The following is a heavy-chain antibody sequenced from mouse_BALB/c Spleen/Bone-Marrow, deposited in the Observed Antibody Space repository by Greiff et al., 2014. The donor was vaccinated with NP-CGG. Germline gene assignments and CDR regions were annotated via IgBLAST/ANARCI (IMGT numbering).Heavy chain of an antibody. D-gene: IGHD2-4*01. CDR1: GYTFTTYW. J-gene: IGHJ1*01. Sequence: QVQLQQSGAELAKPGASVKMSCKASGYTFTTYWIHWVKQRPGQGLEWIGYINPSTGNTEYNQKFRDRATLTADKSSSTPYMQLSSLDSEDSAVYYCARGLRDWYFDVWGAGTTVTVSS. CDR3: ARGLRDWYFDV. CDR2: INPSTGNT. V-gene: IGHV1-7*01.